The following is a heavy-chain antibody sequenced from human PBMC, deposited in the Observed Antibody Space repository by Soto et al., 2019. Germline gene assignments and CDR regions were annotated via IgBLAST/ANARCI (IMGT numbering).Heavy chain of an antibody. J-gene: IGHJ4*02. V-gene: IGHV4-59*01. D-gene: IGHD2-8*01. CDR1: GTSISSYY. Sequence: VQLQESGPGLVKPSETLSLTCTVSGTSISSYYWSWIRQPPGKGLEWIANIHYSGTTNYNPSLASRVTISVDTSNNQFSLKMTSVTAADRAIYFCARYNSYAIDYWGRGTLVTVSS. CDR2: IHYSGTT. CDR3: ARYNSYAIDY.